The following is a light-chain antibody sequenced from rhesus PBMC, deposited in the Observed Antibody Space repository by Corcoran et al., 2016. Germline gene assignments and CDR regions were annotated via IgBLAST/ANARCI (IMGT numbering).Light chain of an antibody. CDR1: QGISNY. Sequence: DIQMTQSPSSLSASVGDRVTITCRASQGISNYLSWYPQKPGKAPKRLIYAASSLESGVPSRFRGSGSGTEVTLTISSLQPEDFAAYYCLQYNSKPYSFGQGTKVEIK. J-gene: IGKJ2*01. CDR2: AAS. CDR3: LQYNSKPYS. V-gene: IGKV1-36*01.